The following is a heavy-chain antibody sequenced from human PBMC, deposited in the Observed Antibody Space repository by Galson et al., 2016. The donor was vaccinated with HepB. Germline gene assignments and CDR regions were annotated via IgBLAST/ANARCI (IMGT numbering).Heavy chain of an antibody. CDR1: GYTFTRHG. CDR2: INTNNGDT. CDR3: ARDPLVPKYRNGMDV. J-gene: IGHJ6*02. D-gene: IGHD1-14*01. V-gene: IGHV1-18*04. Sequence: SVKVSCKASGYTFTRHGISWVRQAPGQGLEWMGWINTNNGDTDYAQKLQGRVTMTTGTSTSTGYMELWSLRSDDTAVYYCARDPLVPKYRNGMDVWGQGTTVTVSS.